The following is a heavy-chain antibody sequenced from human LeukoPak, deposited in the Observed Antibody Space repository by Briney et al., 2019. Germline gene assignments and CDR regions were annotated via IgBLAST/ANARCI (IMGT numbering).Heavy chain of an antibody. D-gene: IGHD5-18*01. CDR1: GGSISSGSYY. V-gene: IGHV4-61*02. Sequence: SETLSLTCTVSGGSISSGSYYWSWIRQPAGKGLEWIVRIYTSGSTNYTPSLKSRVTISVDTSKNQFSLKLSSVTAADTAVYYCARGYSYGSGWFDPWGQGTLVTVSS. CDR3: ARGYSYGSGWFDP. CDR2: IYTSGST. J-gene: IGHJ5*02.